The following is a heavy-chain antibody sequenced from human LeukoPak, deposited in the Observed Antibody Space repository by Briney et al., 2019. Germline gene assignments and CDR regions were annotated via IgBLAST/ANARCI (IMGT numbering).Heavy chain of an antibody. V-gene: IGHV4-59*08. CDR3: ARLTSGWHPYQFDY. Sequence: SETLSLTCTVSGGSTSDDYWSWIRQSPGGRLGWFASIDSSASTTYNPPLKSRATISLDAFNNQFSLKLRSVTAADTAIYYCARLTSGWHPYQFDYWGQGTLVTVSS. CDR1: GGSTSDDY. CDR2: IDSSAST. D-gene: IGHD6-19*01. J-gene: IGHJ4*02.